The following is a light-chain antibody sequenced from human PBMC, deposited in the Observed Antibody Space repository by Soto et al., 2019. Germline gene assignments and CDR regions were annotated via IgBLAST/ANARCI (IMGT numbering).Light chain of an antibody. CDR1: QSVRPNF. Sequence: EIVLTQSPGILSLSPGERATLSCRASQSVRPNFLAWYQQKPGQAPRLLIYGVSDRATGIPDRFSGSGSGTDFTLTITRLEPEDFAMYYCQRYDSFRAFGQGTKVEI. J-gene: IGKJ1*01. CDR2: GVS. V-gene: IGKV3-20*01. CDR3: QRYDSFRA.